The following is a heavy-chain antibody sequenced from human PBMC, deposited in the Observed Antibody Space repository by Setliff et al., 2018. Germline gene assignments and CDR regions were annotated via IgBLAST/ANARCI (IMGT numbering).Heavy chain of an antibody. CDR2: INHSGST. J-gene: IGHJ3*02. V-gene: IGHV4-34*01. Sequence: SETLSLTCAVYGGSFSGYYWSWLRQPPGKGLEWIGEINHSGSTNYNPSLKSRVTISVDTSKNQFSLKLSSVTAADTAVYYCARGWGSGWSKGGAFDIWGQGTMVT. D-gene: IGHD6-19*01. CDR1: GGSFSGYY. CDR3: ARGWGSGWSKGGAFDI.